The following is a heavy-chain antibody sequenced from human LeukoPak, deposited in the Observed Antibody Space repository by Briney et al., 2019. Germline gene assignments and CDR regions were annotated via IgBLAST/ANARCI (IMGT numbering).Heavy chain of an antibody. Sequence: PGGSLRLSCAASGFTFSSYGMHWVRQAPGKGLEWVAVIWYDGSNKYYADSVKGRFTISRDNSKNTLYLQMNSLRAEDTAVYYCARARPPLALGGVKSWFDPWGQGTLVTVSS. CDR2: IWYDGSNK. V-gene: IGHV3-33*01. D-gene: IGHD3-16*01. CDR1: GFTFSSYG. J-gene: IGHJ5*02. CDR3: ARARPPLALGGVKSWFDP.